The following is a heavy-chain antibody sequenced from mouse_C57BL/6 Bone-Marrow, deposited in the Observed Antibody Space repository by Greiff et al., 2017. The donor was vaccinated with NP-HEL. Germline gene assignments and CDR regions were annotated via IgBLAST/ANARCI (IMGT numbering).Heavy chain of an antibody. V-gene: IGHV1-50*01. CDR2: IDPSDSYT. D-gene: IGHD4-1*01. Sequence: QVQLQQPGAELVKPGASVKLSCKASGYTFTSYWMQWVKQRPGQGLEWIGEIDPSDSYTNYNQKFKGKATLTVDTSSSTAYMQLSSLTSEDSAVYYGAKRGRGFAYWGQGTLVTVSA. CDR1: GYTFTSYW. J-gene: IGHJ3*01. CDR3: AKRGRGFAY.